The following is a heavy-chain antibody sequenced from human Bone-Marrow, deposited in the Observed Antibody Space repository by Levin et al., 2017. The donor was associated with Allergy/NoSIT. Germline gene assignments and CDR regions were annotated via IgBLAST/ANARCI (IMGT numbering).Heavy chain of an antibody. CDR3: TTDRAIAVRPVFDS. CDR1: GFTFDSAW. Sequence: GGSLRLSCAASGFTFDSAWLSWVRQAPGEGLQWVGRIKSKIDGGTTDYGAAVKGRFSISRDDSKNTLYLQVSSLRIEDTAVYYCTTDRAIAVRPVFDSWGQGTLVTVSS. J-gene: IGHJ4*02. CDR2: IKSKIDGGTT. V-gene: IGHV3-15*01. D-gene: IGHD6-19*01.